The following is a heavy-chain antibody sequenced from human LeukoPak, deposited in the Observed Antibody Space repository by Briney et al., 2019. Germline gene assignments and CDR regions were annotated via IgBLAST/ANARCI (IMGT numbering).Heavy chain of an antibody. Sequence: GRSLRLSCAASGFTFDDYAMHWVRQAPGKGLEWVSGISWNSGSIGYADSVKGRFTISRDNAKNSLYLQMNSLRAEDTALYYCAKDMSKARSHDAFDIWGQGTMVTVSS. V-gene: IGHV3-9*01. CDR1: GFTFDDYA. J-gene: IGHJ3*02. CDR2: ISWNSGSI. CDR3: AKDMSKARSHDAFDI.